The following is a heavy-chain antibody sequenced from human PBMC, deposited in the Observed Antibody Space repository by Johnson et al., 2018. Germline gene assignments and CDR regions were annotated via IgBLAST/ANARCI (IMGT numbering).Heavy chain of an antibody. CDR1: GFTVSSNY. CDR3: TRGMVRGVSAFDI. D-gene: IGHD3-10*01. Sequence: QLVQSGGGLIQPGGSLRLSCAASGFTVSSNYMSWVRQAPGKGLEWVSVVYTAGDTYYADSVKGRFTISRDISKNTLYLHMNNLRAEDTAVYYCTRGMVRGVSAFDISGQGTMVTVSS. V-gene: IGHV3-53*01. J-gene: IGHJ3*02. CDR2: VYTAGDT.